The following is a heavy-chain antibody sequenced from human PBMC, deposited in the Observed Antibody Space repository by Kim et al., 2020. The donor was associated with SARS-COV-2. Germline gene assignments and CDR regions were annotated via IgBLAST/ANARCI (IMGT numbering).Heavy chain of an antibody. D-gene: IGHD3-9*01. V-gene: IGHV3-23*01. CDR2: ISGSGGST. CDR3: ANRVLRYFDWLGLDY. J-gene: IGHJ4*02. Sequence: GGSLRLSCAASGFTFSSYAMSWVRQAPGKGLEWVSAISGSGGSTYYADSVKGRFTISRDNSKNTLYLQMNSLRAEDTAVYYCANRVLRYFDWLGLDYWGQGTLVTVSS. CDR1: GFTFSSYA.